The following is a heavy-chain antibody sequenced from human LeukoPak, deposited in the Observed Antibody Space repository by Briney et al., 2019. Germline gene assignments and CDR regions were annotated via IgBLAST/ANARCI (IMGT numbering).Heavy chain of an antibody. D-gene: IGHD1-1*01. CDR2: IRYDGSNK. Sequence: GRSLRLSCAASGFTFSSYGMHWVRQAPGKGLEWVAFIRYDGSNKYYADSVKGRFTISRDNSKNTLYLQMNSLRAEDTAVYYCAKDHGIRFDYWGQGTLVTVSS. CDR1: GFTFSSYG. CDR3: AKDHGIRFDY. V-gene: IGHV3-30*02. J-gene: IGHJ4*02.